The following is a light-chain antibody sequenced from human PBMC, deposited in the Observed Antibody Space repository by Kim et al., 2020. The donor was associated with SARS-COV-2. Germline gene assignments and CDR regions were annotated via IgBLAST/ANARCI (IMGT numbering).Light chain of an antibody. V-gene: IGLV1-44*01. CDR3: AVWDDSLNGVV. CDR2: NIN. CDR1: SSNIGSNA. Sequence: ELTQPPSASGTPGQRVTISCSGNSSNIGSNAVTWCQQLPGTAPKLLIYNINQRPSGVPDRFSGSKSDTSASLAISGLQSEDEADYYCAVWDDSLNGVVFGGGTQLSVL. J-gene: IGLJ2*01.